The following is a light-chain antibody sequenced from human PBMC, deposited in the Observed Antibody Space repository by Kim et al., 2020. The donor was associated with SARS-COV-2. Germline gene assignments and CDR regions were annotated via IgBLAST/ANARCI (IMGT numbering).Light chain of an antibody. CDR2: NVY. CDR1: QSVGNNY. CDR3: HQSARAPLT. J-gene: IGKJ4*01. V-gene: IGKV3-20*01. Sequence: SPGERATLSCRASQSVGNNYLHWFRQKPGQAPTLLIYNVYIRATGIPDRFCGSGSGTNFTLTVSRLEPEDFAVYFCHQSARAPLTFGGGTKVDIK.